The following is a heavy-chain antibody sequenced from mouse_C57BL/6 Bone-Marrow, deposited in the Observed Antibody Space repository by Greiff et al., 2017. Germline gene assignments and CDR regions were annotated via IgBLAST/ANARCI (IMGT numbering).Heavy chain of an antibody. CDR3: TTHSGPFAY. CDR1: GFNIKDDY. Sequence: EVQVEESGAELVRPGASVKLSCTASGFNIKDDYMHWVKQRPEQGLEWIGWIDPENGDTEYASKFQGKATITADTSSNTAYLQRSSLTSEDTAVYYCTTHSGPFAYWGQGTLVTVSA. V-gene: IGHV14-4*01. CDR2: IDPENGDT. D-gene: IGHD3-2*02. J-gene: IGHJ3*01.